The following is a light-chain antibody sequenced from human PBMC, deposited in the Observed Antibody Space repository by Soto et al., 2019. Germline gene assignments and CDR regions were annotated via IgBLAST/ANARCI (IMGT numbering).Light chain of an antibody. Sequence: QAVVTQEPSFSVSPGRKVTLTCGLSSGSVSTSYYPSWYQQTPGQAPRTLIYNTTTRSSGVPDRFSGSILGNKAALTITGAQADDEADYYCVLYMGGGIWVFGGGTKLTVL. J-gene: IGLJ2*01. CDR1: SGSVSTSYY. CDR3: VLYMGGGIWV. CDR2: NTT. V-gene: IGLV8-61*01.